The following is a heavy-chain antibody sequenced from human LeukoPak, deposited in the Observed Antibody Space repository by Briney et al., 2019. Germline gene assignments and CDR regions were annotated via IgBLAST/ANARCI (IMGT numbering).Heavy chain of an antibody. J-gene: IGHJ4*02. CDR2: IKQDGSEK. Sequence: GGSLRLSCAASGFTFSRYWTSWVRQAPGKGREGVANIKQDGSEKYYVDSVKGRFTISRDNAKNSLYLQMNSLRAEDTAVYYCAKGGAYGDYEDYWGQGTLVTVSS. CDR1: GFTFSRYW. D-gene: IGHD4-17*01. V-gene: IGHV3-7*01. CDR3: AKGGAYGDYEDY.